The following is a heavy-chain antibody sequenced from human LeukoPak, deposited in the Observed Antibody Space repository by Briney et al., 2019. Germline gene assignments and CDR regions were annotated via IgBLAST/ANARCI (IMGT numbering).Heavy chain of an antibody. CDR1: GFTFSSYG. CDR3: ARVGVMITFGGEIPTHEFDY. D-gene: IGHD3-16*01. J-gene: IGHJ4*02. CDR2: ISGSGGST. Sequence: GGSLRLSCAASGFTFSSYGMSWVRQAPGKGLEWVSAISGSGGSTYYADSVKGRFTISRDNSKNTLYLQMNSLRAEDTAVYYCARVGVMITFGGEIPTHEFDYWGQGTLVTVSS. V-gene: IGHV3-23*01.